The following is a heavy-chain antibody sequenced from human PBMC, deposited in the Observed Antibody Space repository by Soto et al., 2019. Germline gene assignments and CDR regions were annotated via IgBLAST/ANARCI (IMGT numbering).Heavy chain of an antibody. J-gene: IGHJ6*02. V-gene: IGHV4-4*02. CDR1: GGSISSSNW. D-gene: IGHD2-2*01. CDR2: IYHSGST. CDR3: ARDLKGYCSSTSCEGYYYYYGMDV. Sequence: PSETLSLTCAVSGGSISSSNWWSWVRQPPGKGLEWIGEIYHSGSTNYNPSLKSRVTISVGKSKNQFSLKLSSVTAADTAVYYCARDLKGYCSSTSCEGYYYYYGMDVWGQGTTVTVSS.